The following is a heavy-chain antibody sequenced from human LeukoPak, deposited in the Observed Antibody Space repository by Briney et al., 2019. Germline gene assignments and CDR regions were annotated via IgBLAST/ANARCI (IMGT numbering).Heavy chain of an antibody. Sequence: GSLRLSCAASGFTFSSYAMHWVRQAPGKGLEWVAVISYDGSNKYYADSVKGRFTISRDNSKNTLYLQMNSLRAEDTAVYYCARDRTVSRRGYFDYWGQGTLVTVSS. CDR2: ISYDGSNK. CDR1: GFTFSSYA. CDR3: ARDRTVSRRGYFDY. J-gene: IGHJ4*02. V-gene: IGHV3-30-3*01. D-gene: IGHD4-17*01.